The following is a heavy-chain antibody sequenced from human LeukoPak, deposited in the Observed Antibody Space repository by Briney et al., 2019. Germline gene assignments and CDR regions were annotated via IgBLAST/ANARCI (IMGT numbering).Heavy chain of an antibody. CDR3: AKDSPHIVVVTADATAHLFDY. V-gene: IGHV3-23*01. D-gene: IGHD2-21*02. CDR2: ISASSSST. J-gene: IGHJ4*02. Sequence: PGGSLRLSCAASGFTFSSYAMTWVRQAPGKGLEWVSSISASSSSTYYADSVKGRFTISRDNSKNTLYLQMNSLRAEDTAIYYCAKDSPHIVVVTADATAHLFDYWGQGTLVTVSS. CDR1: GFTFSSYA.